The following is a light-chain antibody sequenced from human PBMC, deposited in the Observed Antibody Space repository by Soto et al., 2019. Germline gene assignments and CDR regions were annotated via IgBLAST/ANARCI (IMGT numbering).Light chain of an antibody. J-gene: IGKJ3*01. CDR2: GAS. CDR3: QQYNNWPDFT. Sequence: EIVMTQSPATLSVSPGERATLSCRASQSVGSNLAWYQQTPGQAPRLLIYGASTRANGIPARFSGSGSGTEFTLTISSLQSEDFAVYYCQQYNNWPDFTFGPGTKVDVK. CDR1: QSVGSN. V-gene: IGKV3-15*01.